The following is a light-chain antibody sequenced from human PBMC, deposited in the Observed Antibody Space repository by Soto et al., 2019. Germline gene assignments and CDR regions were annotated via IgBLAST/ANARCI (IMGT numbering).Light chain of an antibody. V-gene: IGLV2-14*01. J-gene: IGLJ3*02. CDR1: SRAIGGYRY. Sequence: QSALAQPAYESGCRGQSITISYTGTSRAIGGYRYFSRNQRHPGTAPKLLRSKVSNRPSGSSARFSSSNAGNTASPAISGRQAEDEADYYCTSYSRCRCLLFRGGSK. CDR2: KVS. CDR3: TSYSRCRCLL.